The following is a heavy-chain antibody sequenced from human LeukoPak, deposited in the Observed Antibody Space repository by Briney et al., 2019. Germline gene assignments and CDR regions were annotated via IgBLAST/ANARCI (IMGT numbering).Heavy chain of an antibody. D-gene: IGHD6-19*01. CDR2: INPNSGDT. CDR3: ASVSSSGWSSDYFDY. CDR1: GYTFTAYY. J-gene: IGHJ4*02. Sequence: GASVKVSCKASGYTFTAYYMHWVRQAPGQGLEWMGWINPNSGDTNYAQKFQGRLTMTRDTSISTAYMELSRLRSDDTAVYYCASVSSSGWSSDYFDYWGQGTLVTVSS. V-gene: IGHV1-2*02.